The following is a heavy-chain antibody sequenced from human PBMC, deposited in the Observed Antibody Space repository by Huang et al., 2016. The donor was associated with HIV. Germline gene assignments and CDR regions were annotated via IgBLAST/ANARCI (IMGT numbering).Heavy chain of an antibody. CDR1: GGSISSSSYY. J-gene: IGHJ4*02. CDR3: ARHVTPYYYDSSGYYHYYFDY. D-gene: IGHD3-22*01. V-gene: IGHV4-39*01. Sequence: HLQLQESGPGLVKPSETLSLTCTVSGGSISSSSYYWGWIRQPPGKGLEWIGRIYHSGITYYHPSLKSRVTISVDTSKNQFSLKLSSVTAADTAVYYCARHVTPYYYDSSGYYHYYFDYWGQGTLVTVSS. CDR2: IYHSGIT.